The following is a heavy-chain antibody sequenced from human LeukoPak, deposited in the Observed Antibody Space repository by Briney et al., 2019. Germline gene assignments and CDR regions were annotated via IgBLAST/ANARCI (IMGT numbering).Heavy chain of an antibody. CDR2: IYHSGST. D-gene: IGHD6-13*01. CDR3: ATSAAGELDY. CDR1: GYSISSGYY. Sequence: PSETLSLTCTVSGYSISSGYYWGWIRQPPGKGLEWIGSIYHSGSTYYNPSLKSRVTISVDTSKNQFSLNLSSVTAADTAVYYCATSAAGELDYWGQGTLVTVSS. V-gene: IGHV4-38-2*02. J-gene: IGHJ4*02.